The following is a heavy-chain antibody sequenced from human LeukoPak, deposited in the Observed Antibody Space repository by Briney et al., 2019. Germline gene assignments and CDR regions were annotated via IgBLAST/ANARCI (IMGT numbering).Heavy chain of an antibody. Sequence: ASVKVSCKASGGTFSSYTISWVRQAPGQGLEWMGGIIPIFGTANYAQKFQGRVTITADESTSTAYMELSSLRSEDTAVYYCARDPIRGIVGGRIFDYWGQGTLVTVSS. CDR3: ARDPIRGIVGGRIFDY. CDR1: GGTFSSYT. CDR2: IIPIFGTA. J-gene: IGHJ4*02. D-gene: IGHD1-26*01. V-gene: IGHV1-69*13.